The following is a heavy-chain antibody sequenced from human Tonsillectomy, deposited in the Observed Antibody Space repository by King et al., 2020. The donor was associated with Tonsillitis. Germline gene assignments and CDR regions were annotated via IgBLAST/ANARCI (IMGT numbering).Heavy chain of an antibody. D-gene: IGHD3-10*01. V-gene: IGHV3-73*01. CDR1: GFTFSGSA. CDR3: TRPGGSGTRWAFDI. Sequence: VQLVESGGGLVQPGGSLKLSCAASGFTFSGSAMHWVRQASGKGREWVGRIRSKANSYATAYAASVKGRFTLSREDSKNTAYLQMNTLKTEDTAVYYCTRPGGSGTRWAFDIWGQGTMVTVSS. CDR2: IRSKANSYAT. J-gene: IGHJ3*02.